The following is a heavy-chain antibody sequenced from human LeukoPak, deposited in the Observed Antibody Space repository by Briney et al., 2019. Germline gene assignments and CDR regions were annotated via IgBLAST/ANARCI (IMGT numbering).Heavy chain of an antibody. CDR3: ARTPDYGDYVNAFDI. CDR2: IYYSGST. J-gene: IGHJ3*02. Sequence: PSETLSLTCTVSGGSISSGDYYWSWIRQPPGKGLEWIGYIYYSGSTYYNPSLKGRVTISVDTSKNQFSLKLSSVTAADTAVYYCARTPDYGDYVNAFDIWGQGTMVTVSS. D-gene: IGHD4-17*01. V-gene: IGHV4-30-4*01. CDR1: GGSISSGDYY.